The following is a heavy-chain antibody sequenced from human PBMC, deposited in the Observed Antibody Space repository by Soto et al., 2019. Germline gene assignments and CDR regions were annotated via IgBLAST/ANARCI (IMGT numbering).Heavy chain of an antibody. D-gene: IGHD3-3*01. Sequence: SVKVSCKASGGTFSSYAISWVRQAPGQGLEWMGGIIPIFGTANYAQKFQGRVTITADESTSTAYMELSSLRSEDTAVYYCARIRSLPGAARYGMDVWGQGTTVTVSS. CDR1: GGTFSSYA. CDR2: IIPIFGTA. CDR3: ARIRSLPGAARYGMDV. J-gene: IGHJ6*02. V-gene: IGHV1-69*13.